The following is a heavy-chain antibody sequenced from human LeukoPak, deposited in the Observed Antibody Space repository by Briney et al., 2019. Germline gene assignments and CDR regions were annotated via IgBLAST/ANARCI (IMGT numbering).Heavy chain of an antibody. CDR2: FYYSGTT. D-gene: IGHD6-13*01. Sequence: SETLSLTCTVSGGSINSYYWSWIRQPPGMGLEWIGYFYYSGTTNYNPSLKSRVTISVDTSQNQFSLKLSSVTAADTAVYFCARGSSSSHHPALSWGQGTLVTASS. CDR3: ARGSSSSHHPALS. V-gene: IGHV4-59*01. J-gene: IGHJ4*02. CDR1: GGSINSYY.